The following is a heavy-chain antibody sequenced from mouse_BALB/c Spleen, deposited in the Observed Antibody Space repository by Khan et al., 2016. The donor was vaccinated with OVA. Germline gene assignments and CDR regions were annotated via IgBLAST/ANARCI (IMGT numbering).Heavy chain of an antibody. CDR2: INPTSGYT. CDR1: GYTFTTYW. J-gene: IGHJ2*01. CDR3: TRDRVDY. Sequence: LEVSGAELAKPGASVKMSRKASGYTFTTYWMHWVKQRPGQGLEWIGYINPTSGYTDYNEKFKDRATLSADKSSSTAYMQLSSLTSEDSAVYYCTRDRVDYWGQGTTLTVSS. V-gene: IGHV1-7*01.